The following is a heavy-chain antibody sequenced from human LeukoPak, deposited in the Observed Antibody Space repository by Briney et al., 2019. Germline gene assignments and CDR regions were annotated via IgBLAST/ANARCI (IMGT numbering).Heavy chain of an antibody. CDR3: AKAPYLSSGS. D-gene: IGHD3-22*01. Sequence: PSETLSLTCAVYGGSFRDYYWSWIRQPPGKGLEWIGEINHSGSTNYNPSLKSRVTISLDTSKNQFSLKLTSVTAADTAVYYCAKAPYLSSGSWGQGILVAVS. J-gene: IGHJ4*03. CDR1: GGSFRDYY. CDR2: INHSGST. V-gene: IGHV4-34*01.